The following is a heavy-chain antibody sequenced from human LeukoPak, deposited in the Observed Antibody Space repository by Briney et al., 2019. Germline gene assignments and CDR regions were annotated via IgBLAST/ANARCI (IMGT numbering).Heavy chain of an antibody. CDR1: GGTFSSYA. Sequence: GASVKVSCKASGGTFSSYAISWVRQAPGQGLEWMGGIIPIFGTANYAQKFQGRVTITTDESTSTAYMELSSLRSEDTAVYYCARPGIAARSHYYYMDVWGKGTTVTVSS. D-gene: IGHD6-6*01. J-gene: IGHJ6*03. CDR2: IIPIFGTA. V-gene: IGHV1-69*05. CDR3: ARPGIAARSHYYYMDV.